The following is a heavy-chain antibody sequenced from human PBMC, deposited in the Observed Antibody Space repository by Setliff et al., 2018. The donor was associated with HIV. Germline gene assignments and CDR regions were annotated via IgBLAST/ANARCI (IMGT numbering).Heavy chain of an antibody. CDR1: GGSISSISYY. CDR2: IYYSGNT. D-gene: IGHD1-26*01. CDR3: AIRSRLGGSSNYFDS. Sequence: SETLSLTCSVSGGSISSISYYWGWIRQPPGKGLEWIGNIYYSGNTYYNPSLKSRVTISVAMSKKQISLKLSSVTAADTAIYYCAIRSRLGGSSNYFDSWGQGALVTVSS. J-gene: IGHJ4*02. V-gene: IGHV4-39*07.